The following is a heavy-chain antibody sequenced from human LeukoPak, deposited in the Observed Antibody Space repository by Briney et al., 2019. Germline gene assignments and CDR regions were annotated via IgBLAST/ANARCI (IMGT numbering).Heavy chain of an antibody. CDR1: GGSISSSSYY. J-gene: IGHJ4*02. CDR2: IYYSGST. V-gene: IGHV4-39*01. D-gene: IGHD4-23*01. Sequence: SETLSLTCTVSGGSISSSSYYWGWIRQPPGKGLEWIGSIYYSGSTYYNPSLKSRVTISVDTSKNQFSLKLSSVTAADTAVYYCATFPPGTTVAGYYFDYWGQGTLVTVSS. CDR3: ATFPPGTTVAGYYFDY.